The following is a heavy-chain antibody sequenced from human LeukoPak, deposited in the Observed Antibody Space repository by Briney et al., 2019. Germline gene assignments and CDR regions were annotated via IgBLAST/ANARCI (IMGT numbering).Heavy chain of an antibody. CDR3: ARGRLDTAMVGDY. CDR1: GFTFSGYY. Sequence: GGSLRLSCAASGFTFSGYYMSWIRQAPGKGLEWVSYISSSSSYTNYADSVKGRFTISRDNAKNSLYLQMNSLRAEDTAVYYCARGRLDTAMVGDYWGQGTLVTVSS. CDR2: ISSSSSYT. J-gene: IGHJ4*02. V-gene: IGHV3-11*06. D-gene: IGHD5-18*01.